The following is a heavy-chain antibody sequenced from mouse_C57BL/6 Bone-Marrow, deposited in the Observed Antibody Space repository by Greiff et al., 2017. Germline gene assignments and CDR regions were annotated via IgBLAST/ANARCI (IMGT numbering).Heavy chain of an antibody. J-gene: IGHJ2*01. CDR3: ARHGSRIRRDYVRRYYFDY. D-gene: IGHD2-4*01. Sequence: QVQLQQSGAELVKPGASVKLSCKASGYTFTEYTIHWVKQRSGQGLEWIGWFYPGSGSIKYNEKFKDKATLTADKSSSTVYMELSRLTSEDSAVYFCARHGSRIRRDYVRRYYFDYWGQGTTLTVSS. CDR2: FYPGSGSI. V-gene: IGHV1-62-2*01. CDR1: GYTFTEYT.